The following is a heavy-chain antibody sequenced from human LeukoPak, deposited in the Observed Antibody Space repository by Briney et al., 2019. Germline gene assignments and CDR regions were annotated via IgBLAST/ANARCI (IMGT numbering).Heavy chain of an antibody. J-gene: IGHJ6*02. CDR3: ARDRIAAAGSPGRYYYYYYGMDV. CDR2: ISYDGSNK. D-gene: IGHD6-13*01. V-gene: IGHV3-30-3*01. CDR1: GFTFSSYA. Sequence: PGRSLRLSCAASGFTFSSYAMHWVRQAPGKGLEWVAGISYDGSNKYYADSVKGRFTISRDNSKNTLYLQMNSLRAEDTAVYYCARDRIAAAGSPGRYYYYYYGMDVWGQGTTVTVSS.